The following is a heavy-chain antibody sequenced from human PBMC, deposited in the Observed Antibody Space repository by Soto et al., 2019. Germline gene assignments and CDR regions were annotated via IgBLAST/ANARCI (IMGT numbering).Heavy chain of an antibody. D-gene: IGHD5-18*01. Sequence: PVGSLRLSCAASGFTFSSYAMHWVGQAPGKGLEWVAVISYDGSNKYYADSVKGRFTTSRDNSKNTLYLQMNSLRAEDTAVYYCARDKVVEYSYGNFQHWGQGTLVTAPQ. J-gene: IGHJ1*01. CDR1: GFTFSSYA. CDR3: ARDKVVEYSYGNFQH. V-gene: IGHV3-30-3*01. CDR2: ISYDGSNK.